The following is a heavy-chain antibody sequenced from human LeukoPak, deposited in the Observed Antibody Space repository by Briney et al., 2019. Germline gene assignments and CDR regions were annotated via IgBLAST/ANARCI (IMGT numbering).Heavy chain of an antibody. CDR2: ISSSGSYI. Sequence: PGGSLRLSCAASGFTFSTYSMNWARQAPGKGLEWVSSISSSGSYIYYTDSVKGRFTISRDNAKNSLYLQMNSLRAEDTAVYYCARETETYGDYGDLDYWGQGTLVTVSS. D-gene: IGHD4-17*01. CDR3: ARETETYGDYGDLDY. V-gene: IGHV3-21*01. J-gene: IGHJ4*02. CDR1: GFTFSTYS.